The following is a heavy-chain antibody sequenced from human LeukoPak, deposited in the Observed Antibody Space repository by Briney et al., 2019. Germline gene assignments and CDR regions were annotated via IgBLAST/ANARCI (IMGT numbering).Heavy chain of an antibody. CDR3: ATDLIAAAVFDY. D-gene: IGHD6-13*01. J-gene: IGHJ4*02. CDR2: FDPEDGET. CDR1: GYTFTSYG. V-gene: IGHV1-24*01. Sequence: GASVKVSCKASGYTFTSYGISWVRQAPGKGLEWMGGFDPEDGETIYAQKFQGRVTMTEDTSTDTAYMELSSLRSEDTAVYYCATDLIAAAVFDYWGQGTLVTVSS.